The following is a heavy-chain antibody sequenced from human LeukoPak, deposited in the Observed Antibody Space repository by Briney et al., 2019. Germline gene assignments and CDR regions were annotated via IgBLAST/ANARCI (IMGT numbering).Heavy chain of an antibody. CDR3: AGIAAAGPFDY. V-gene: IGHV3-23*01. J-gene: IGHJ4*02. CDR1: GFTFSSYA. D-gene: IGHD6-13*01. CDR2: ISGSGGST. Sequence: GGSLRLSCAASGFTFSSYAMSWVRQAPGKGLVWVSAISGSGGSTYYADSAKGRFTISSNNSKNTLYLQMNSLRAEDTAVYYCAGIAAAGPFDYWGQGTLVTVSS.